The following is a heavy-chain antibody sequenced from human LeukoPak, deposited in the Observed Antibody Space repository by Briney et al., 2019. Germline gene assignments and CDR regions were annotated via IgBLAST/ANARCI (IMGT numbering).Heavy chain of an antibody. Sequence: SETLSLTCTVSDDSITMYYWSWIRQPAGKGLEWIGRIYTSGSTNYNPSLKSRVTISVDTSKNQFSLKLSSVTAADTAVYYCASTLWFGELLFGDYWGQGTLVTVSS. D-gene: IGHD3-10*01. CDR1: DDSITMYY. CDR2: IYTSGST. CDR3: ASTLWFGELLFGDY. V-gene: IGHV4-4*07. J-gene: IGHJ4*02.